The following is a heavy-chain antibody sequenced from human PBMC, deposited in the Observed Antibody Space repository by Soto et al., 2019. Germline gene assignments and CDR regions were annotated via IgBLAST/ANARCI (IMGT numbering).Heavy chain of an antibody. CDR3: ARVRAWGVVPAALPFAY. CDR2: INPNSGGT. J-gene: IGHJ4*02. V-gene: IGHV1-2*02. CDR1: GYTFTGYY. D-gene: IGHD2-2*01. Sequence: ASVKVSCKASGYTFTGYYMHWVRQAPGQGLEWMGWINPNSGGTNYAQKFQGRVTMTRDTSISTAYMELSRLRSDDTAVYYCARVRAWGVVPAALPFAYWGQGTLVTVSS.